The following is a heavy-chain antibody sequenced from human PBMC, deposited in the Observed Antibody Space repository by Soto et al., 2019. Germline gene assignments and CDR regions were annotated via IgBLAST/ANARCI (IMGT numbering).Heavy chain of an antibody. D-gene: IGHD6-6*01. Sequence: SETLSLTCTVSGGSISSGGYYWSWIRQHPGKGLEWIGYIYYSGSTYYNPPLKSRVTISVDTSKNQFSLKLSSVTAADTAVYYCARDLSIAARGAHWLDPWGQGTLVTVSS. J-gene: IGHJ5*02. V-gene: IGHV4-31*02. CDR1: GGSISSGGYY. CDR3: ARDLSIAARGAHWLDP. CDR2: IYYSGST.